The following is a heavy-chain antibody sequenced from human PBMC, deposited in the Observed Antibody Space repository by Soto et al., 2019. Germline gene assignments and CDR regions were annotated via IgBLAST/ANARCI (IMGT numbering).Heavy chain of an antibody. CDR1: GGSISSYY. D-gene: IGHD3-9*01. CDR3: VRVIGNGWLDY. Sequence: PSETLSLTCTVSGGSISSYYWSWIRQPPGKGLEWIGYIYYSGSTNYNPSLKSRVTISVDTSKNQFSLKLTSVTAADTAVYYCVRVIGNGWLDYWGQGTLVTVSS. V-gene: IGHV4-59*12. CDR2: IYYSGST. J-gene: IGHJ4*02.